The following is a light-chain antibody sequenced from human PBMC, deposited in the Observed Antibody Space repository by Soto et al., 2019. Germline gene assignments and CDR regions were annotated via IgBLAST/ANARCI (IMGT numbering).Light chain of an antibody. J-gene: IGLJ2*01. V-gene: IGLV3-27*01. CDR3: YSAADRVV. Sequence: SYELTQPCSVSVSPGQTARITCSGDVLAKKYARWFQQKPGQAPVLVIYKDSERPSGIPERFSGSSSGTTVTLTISGAQVEDEADYYCYSAADRVVFGGGTKLTVL. CDR2: KDS. CDR1: VLAKKY.